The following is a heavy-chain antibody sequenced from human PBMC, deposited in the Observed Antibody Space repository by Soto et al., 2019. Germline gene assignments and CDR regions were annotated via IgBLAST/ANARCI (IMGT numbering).Heavy chain of an antibody. CDR2: IYYSGST. CDR3: ARVASIAARLGMFFDY. D-gene: IGHD6-6*01. J-gene: IGHJ4*02. V-gene: IGHV4-31*03. Sequence: SETLSLTCTVSGGSISSGGYYWSWIRQHPGKGLEWIGYIYYSGSTYYNPSLKSRVTISVDTSKNQFSLKLSSVTAADTAVYYCARVASIAARLGMFFDYWGQGTLVTVSS. CDR1: GGSISSGGYY.